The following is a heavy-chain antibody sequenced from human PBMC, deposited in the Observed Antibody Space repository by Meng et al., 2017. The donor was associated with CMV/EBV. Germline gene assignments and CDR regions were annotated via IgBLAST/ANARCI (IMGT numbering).Heavy chain of an antibody. J-gene: IGHJ5*02. CDR2: IVVGSGNT. D-gene: IGHD3-3*01. V-gene: IGHV1-58*01. CDR1: GFTFTSSA. Sequence: SVKVSCKASGFTFTSSAVQWVRQARGQRLEWIGWIVVGSGNTNYAQKFQERVTITRDMSTSTAYMELSSLRSEDTAVYYCAADLVEALYDFWSGYYGGGWFDPWGQGTLVTVSS. CDR3: AADLVEALYDFWSGYYGGGWFDP.